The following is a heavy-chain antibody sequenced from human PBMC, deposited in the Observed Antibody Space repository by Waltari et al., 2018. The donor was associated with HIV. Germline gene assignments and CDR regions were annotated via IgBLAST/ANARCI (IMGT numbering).Heavy chain of an antibody. Sequence: FSDYYFHWVRQAPGQGLEWMGWINPSGGTNYAQTFQGRVTMTRDTSTNTAYMQLNRLRSDDTAVYYCAAEKKLALDGLGVWGQGSTVAVS. CDR1: FSDYY. CDR3: AAEKKLALDGLGV. J-gene: IGHJ6*01. CDR2: INPSGGT. V-gene: IGHV1-2*02.